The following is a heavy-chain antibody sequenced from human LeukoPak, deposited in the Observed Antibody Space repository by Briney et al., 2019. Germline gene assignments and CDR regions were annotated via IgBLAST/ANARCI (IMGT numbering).Heavy chain of an antibody. CDR1: GFTFSSYG. CDR2: ISGSGGST. V-gene: IGHV3-23*01. Sequence: PGGSLRLSCAASGFTFSSYGMSWVRQAPGKGLEWVSSISGSGGSTYYGDSVKGRFTISRDNPKSTLYLQTNSLRAEGTAVYYCANTGAVRGGYWGQGTLVTVSS. D-gene: IGHD4-23*01. J-gene: IGHJ4*02. CDR3: ANTGAVRGGY.